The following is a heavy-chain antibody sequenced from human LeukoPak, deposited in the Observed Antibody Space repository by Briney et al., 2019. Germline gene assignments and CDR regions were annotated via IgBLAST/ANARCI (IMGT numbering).Heavy chain of an antibody. J-gene: IGHJ4*02. CDR1: GFPFADYA. CDR2: IRSKLYGETR. CDR3: ARGGDYGEPSDY. Sequence: GGSLRLSCRTSGFPFADYALAWVRQAPGKGLEWVGFIRSKLYGETREYAASVQDRFTISRDDSSSVAFLQMNTLKTEDTAVYYCARGGDYGEPSDYWGQGTLVTVSS. V-gene: IGHV3-49*04. D-gene: IGHD4-17*01.